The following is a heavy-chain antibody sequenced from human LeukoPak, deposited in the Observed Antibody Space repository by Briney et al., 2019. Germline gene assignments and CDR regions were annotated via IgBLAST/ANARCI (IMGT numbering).Heavy chain of an antibody. CDR3: ARDSGFWLITPYDI. Sequence: PSETLSLTCTVSGGSISSGSYYWSWIRQPAGKGLEWVGRIYTSGSTNYNPSLKSRVTISVDTSKNQFSLKLSSVTAADTAVYYCARDSGFWLITPYDIWGQGTMVTVSS. J-gene: IGHJ3*02. D-gene: IGHD3-16*01. V-gene: IGHV4-61*02. CDR2: IYTSGST. CDR1: GGSISSGSYY.